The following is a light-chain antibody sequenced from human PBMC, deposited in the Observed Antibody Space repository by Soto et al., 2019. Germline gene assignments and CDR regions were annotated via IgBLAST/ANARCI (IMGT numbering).Light chain of an antibody. Sequence: DIQMTQSPSTLSGSVGDRATITCRASQTISSWLAWYQQKPGKAPKLLIYKASTLKSGVPSRFSGSGSGTDFTLTISSLQPEDFAVYYCQQLGDSPPITFGQGTRLEI. V-gene: IGKV1-5*03. CDR2: KAS. CDR1: QTISSW. J-gene: IGKJ5*01. CDR3: QQLGDSPPIT.